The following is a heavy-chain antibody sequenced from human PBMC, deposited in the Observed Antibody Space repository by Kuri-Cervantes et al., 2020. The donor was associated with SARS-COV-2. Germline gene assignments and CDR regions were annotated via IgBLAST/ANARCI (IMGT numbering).Heavy chain of an antibody. CDR2: ISSSGSTI. V-gene: IGHV3-11*04. CDR1: GFTFSSYA. D-gene: IGHD3-3*01. CDR3: ARIQETTIFGVVIHLYYYMDV. J-gene: IGHJ6*03. Sequence: GESLKISCAASGFTFSSYAMSWIRQAPGKGLEWVSYISSSGSTIYYADSVKGRFTISRDNAKNSLYLQMSSLRAEDTAVYYCARIQETTIFGVVIHLYYYMDVWGKGTTVTVSS.